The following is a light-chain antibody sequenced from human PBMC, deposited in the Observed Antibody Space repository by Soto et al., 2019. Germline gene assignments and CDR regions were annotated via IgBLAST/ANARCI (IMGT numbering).Light chain of an antibody. V-gene: IGLV2-8*01. Sequence: QSVLTQPPSASGSPGQSVTISCTGTSSDVGAYKYVSWYQQHPGKAPKLMIYAVSERPSGVPDRFSGSKSGNTASLTVSGLQAEDEADYYCSSYADTNNFLFGGGTNLTVL. CDR2: AVS. J-gene: IGLJ2*01. CDR1: SSDVGAYKY. CDR3: SSYADTNNFL.